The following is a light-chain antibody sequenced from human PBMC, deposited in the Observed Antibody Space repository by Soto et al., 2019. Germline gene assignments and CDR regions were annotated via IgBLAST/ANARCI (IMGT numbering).Light chain of an antibody. CDR3: AAWDDSLNGYWV. CDR1: SSNIGSNT. J-gene: IGLJ3*02. CDR2: SNN. V-gene: IGLV1-44*01. Sequence: QSVLTQPPSASGTPGQRVTISCSGSSSNIGSNTVTWYQQLPGTAPKLLIYSNNQRPSGVPDRFSGSKSGTSASLAISGLQSEDEADYYYAAWDDSLNGYWVFGGATKLTVL.